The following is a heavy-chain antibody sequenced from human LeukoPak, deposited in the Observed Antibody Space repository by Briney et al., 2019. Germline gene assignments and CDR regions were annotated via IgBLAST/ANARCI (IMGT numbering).Heavy chain of an antibody. CDR2: IIPIFGTA. CDR1: GGTFSSYA. CDR3: ARSSLFYGIFGTGYFDL. D-gene: IGHD3-3*01. J-gene: IGHJ2*01. Sequence: VASVKVSCKASGGTFSSYAISWVRQAPGQGLEWMGGIIPIFGTANYAQKFQGRVTITRNTSISTAYMELSSLRSEDTAVYYCARSSLFYGIFGTGYFDLWGRGTLVTVSS. V-gene: IGHV1-69*05.